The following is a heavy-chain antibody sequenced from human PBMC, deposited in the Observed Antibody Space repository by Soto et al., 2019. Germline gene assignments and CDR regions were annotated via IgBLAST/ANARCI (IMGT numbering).Heavy chain of an antibody. Sequence: QVQLVESGGGVAQPGRSLRLSCTVSGFTFSGHAMHWVRQAPGKGLEWVTQIWYDGSNKYYAESVKGRFTISRDNSKNTLYLQMNSLRVEDTAVQYCARDGPGLAPYALDVWGQGTSVTVSS. CDR2: IWYDGSNK. CDR1: GFTFSGHA. D-gene: IGHD6-19*01. CDR3: ARDGPGLAPYALDV. V-gene: IGHV3-33*01. J-gene: IGHJ6*02.